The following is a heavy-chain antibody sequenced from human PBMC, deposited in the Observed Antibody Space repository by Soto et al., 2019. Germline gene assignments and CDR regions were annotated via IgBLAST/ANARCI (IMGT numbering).Heavy chain of an antibody. CDR3: AKSGDYVRGYYYGMDV. J-gene: IGHJ6*02. CDR2: ISGSGGST. D-gene: IGHD3-16*01. Sequence: EVQLLESGGGLVQPGGSLSLSCAASGFTFSSYAMSGVRQAPGKGLEWVSAISGSGGSTSYADSVKGRFPISRDNSKNTLYLQMNSLRAEDTAVYYCAKSGDYVRGYYYGMDVWGQGTTVTVSS. CDR1: GFTFSSYA. V-gene: IGHV3-23*01.